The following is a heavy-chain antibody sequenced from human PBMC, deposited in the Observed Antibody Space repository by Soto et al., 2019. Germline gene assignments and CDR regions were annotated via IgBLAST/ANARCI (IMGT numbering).Heavy chain of an antibody. J-gene: IGHJ4*02. D-gene: IGHD3-10*01. CDR3: VRDFDGSGSYYTDH. CDR2: INSHSGGT. Sequence: ARVKVSCTPSGYTVSYYYTXSVRHAAGQGLERMGWINSHSGGTTYAQNIQGRVNMTTDTSKTTAYMDLRRLRSDETAVYYCVRDFDGSGSYYTDHWGTGSQVTVTS. V-gene: IGHV1-2*02. CDR1: GYTVSYYY.